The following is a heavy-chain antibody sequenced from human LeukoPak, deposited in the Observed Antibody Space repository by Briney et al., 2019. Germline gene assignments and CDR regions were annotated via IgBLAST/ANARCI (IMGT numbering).Heavy chain of an antibody. V-gene: IGHV3-49*03. CDR1: GFTFDDYP. Sequence: GGSLRLSRTTSGFTFDDYPMTWFRQPPGKGLQWVGFIRRKAYGATTDYAASVKGRFIISRDDSKNIAYLQMNSLKTEDTAIYFCAIDSSRSWYSSYFDYWGQGTLVTVSS. J-gene: IGHJ4*02. CDR3: AIDSSRSWYSSYFDY. D-gene: IGHD6-13*01. CDR2: IRRKAYGATT.